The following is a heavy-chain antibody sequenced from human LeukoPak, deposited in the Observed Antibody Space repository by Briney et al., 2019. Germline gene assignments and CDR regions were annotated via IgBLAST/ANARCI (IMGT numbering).Heavy chain of an antibody. CDR3: ARDGSSFDY. J-gene: IGHJ4*02. V-gene: IGHV3-7*01. CDR2: IKEDDKKR. D-gene: IGHD2-15*01. Sequence: GGSLRLSCAASGLTFSSYWMSWVRQAPGKGLEWVANIKEDDKKRYYVDSVKGRFTISRDNAKSSLYLQMDSLRVEDTAVYYCARDGSSFDYWGQGALVTVSS. CDR1: GLTFSSYW.